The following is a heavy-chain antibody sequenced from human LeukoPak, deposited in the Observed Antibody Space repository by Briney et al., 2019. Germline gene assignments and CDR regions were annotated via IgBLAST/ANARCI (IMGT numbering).Heavy chain of an antibody. D-gene: IGHD2-15*01. J-gene: IGHJ6*02. V-gene: IGHV3-23*01. Sequence: GGSLRLSCAASGFTFGSYAMSWVRQAPGKGLEWVSAISGSGGSTYYADSVKGRFTVSRDNSKNTLYLQMNSLRAEDTAVYYCAKDHKSSKPSGYCSGGSCYSKYHLQPPHNGYYGMDVWGQGTTVTVSS. CDR2: ISGSGGST. CDR1: GFTFGSYA. CDR3: AKDHKSSKPSGYCSGGSCYSKYHLQPPHNGYYGMDV.